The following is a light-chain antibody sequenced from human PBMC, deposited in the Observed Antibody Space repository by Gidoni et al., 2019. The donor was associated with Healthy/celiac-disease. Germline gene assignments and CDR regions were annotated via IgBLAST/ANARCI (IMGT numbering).Light chain of an antibody. CDR1: SSDVGGYNY. J-gene: IGLJ1*01. Sequence: QSALTQPASVTGYPGQPLTISCTGTSSDVGGYNYVPWHQQHPGKAPKLMLYAVSNRPSGVSKRVSGSKSGNTASLTISGLQADDEADYYCSSYTSSSTSLYVFGTGTKVTVL. CDR2: AVS. V-gene: IGLV2-14*01. CDR3: SSYTSSSTSLYV.